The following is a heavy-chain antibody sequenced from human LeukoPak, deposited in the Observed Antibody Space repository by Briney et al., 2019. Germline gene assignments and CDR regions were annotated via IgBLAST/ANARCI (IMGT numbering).Heavy chain of an antibody. D-gene: IGHD3-10*01. V-gene: IGHV3-33*08. CDR2: IWYGGSNK. J-gene: IGHJ4*02. Sequence: GGSLRLSCAASGFTFSSYGMHWVRQAPGKGLEWVAVIWYGGSNKYYADSVKGRFTISRDNSKNTLYLQMNSLRAEDTAVYYCAKGRRVTMLRGFSYFDSWGQGTLVTVSS. CDR1: GFTFSSYG. CDR3: AKGRRVTMLRGFSYFDS.